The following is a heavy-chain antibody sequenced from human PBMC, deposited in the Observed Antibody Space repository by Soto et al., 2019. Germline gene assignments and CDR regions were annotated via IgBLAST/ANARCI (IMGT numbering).Heavy chain of an antibody. D-gene: IGHD3-9*01. CDR1: GGSMRSYC. J-gene: IGHJ4*02. CDR3: ARVRDTSGYHYYFDY. Sequence: SETLSLTCTVSGGSMRSYCWSWIRQPPGKGLEWVGYIYSGGSANYNPSLKSRVTISADTSKNQFSLKLSSVTAADTAMYFCARVRDTSGYHYYFDYWGQGSLVTVSS. V-gene: IGHV4-59*01. CDR2: IYSGGSA.